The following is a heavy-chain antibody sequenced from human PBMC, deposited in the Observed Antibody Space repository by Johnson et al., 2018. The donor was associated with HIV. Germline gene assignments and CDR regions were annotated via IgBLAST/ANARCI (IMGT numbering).Heavy chain of an antibody. Sequence: QVQLVESGGGVVQPGKSLTLSCVGSGLSFSNFGIHWVRQAPGQGPEWVAVISYDGNNKYYADSVKGRFAILRDNSKNTLYLQMNSLRAEDTAGYYCAKDGAMAFDIWGQGTLVTVSS. D-gene: IGHD2-2*01. CDR2: ISYDGNNK. J-gene: IGHJ3*02. V-gene: IGHV3-30*18. CDR1: GLSFSNFG. CDR3: AKDGAMAFDI.